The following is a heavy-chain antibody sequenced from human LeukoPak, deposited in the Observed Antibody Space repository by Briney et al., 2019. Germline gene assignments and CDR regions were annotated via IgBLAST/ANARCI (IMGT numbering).Heavy chain of an antibody. CDR2: IYHSGGT. D-gene: IGHD1-26*01. J-gene: IGHJ4*02. Sequence: SETLSLTCTVSGYSISSGYYWAWIRQPPGKGLEWIGTIYHSGGTYSNPSLKSRDTISVDTSKNQFSLRLSSVTAADTAVYYCARETGTYSAFDYWGQGTLVTVSS. CDR3: ARETGTYSAFDY. V-gene: IGHV4-38-2*02. CDR1: GYSISSGYY.